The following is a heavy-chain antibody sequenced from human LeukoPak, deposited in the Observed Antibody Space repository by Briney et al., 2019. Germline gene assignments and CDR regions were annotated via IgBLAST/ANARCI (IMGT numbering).Heavy chain of an antibody. CDR1: GYTFTSYG. Sequence: ASVKVSCKASGYTFTSYGISWVRQAPGQGLEWMGWISAYNGNTNYAKKLQGRVTMTTDTSTSTAYMELRSLRSDDTAVYYCAREGPYDILTNWFDPWGQGTLVTVSS. CDR3: AREGPYDILTNWFDP. CDR2: ISAYNGNT. D-gene: IGHD3-9*01. J-gene: IGHJ5*02. V-gene: IGHV1-18*01.